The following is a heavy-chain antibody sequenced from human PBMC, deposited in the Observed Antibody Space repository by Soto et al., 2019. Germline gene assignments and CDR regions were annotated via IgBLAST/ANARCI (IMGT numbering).Heavy chain of an antibody. CDR1: GFTFSDYW. V-gene: IGHV3-74*01. Sequence: EMPLVESGGDLVQPGGSLRLSCTASGFTFSDYWMHWVRHAPGKGLVWVSRISSDGTGITYADSVKGRFTISRDNAKNTLYLQMNSLRDEDTAVYYCACSYGMDVWGQGTTVTVSS. CDR3: ACSYGMDV. CDR2: ISSDGTGI. D-gene: IGHD3-10*02. J-gene: IGHJ6*02.